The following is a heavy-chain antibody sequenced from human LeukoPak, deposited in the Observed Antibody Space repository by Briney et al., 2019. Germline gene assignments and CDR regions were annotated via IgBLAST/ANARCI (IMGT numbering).Heavy chain of an antibody. D-gene: IGHD2-2*01. Sequence: APLKVSCKASGYTFTGYYMHWVRQAPGQGLEWMGWINPNSGGTNYAQKFQGRVTMTRDTSISTAYMELSRLRSDDTAVYYCARGWGGYCSSTSCQINIYFDYWGQGTLVTVSS. CDR2: INPNSGGT. V-gene: IGHV1-2*02. CDR3: ARGWGGYCSSTSCQINIYFDY. CDR1: GYTFTGYY. J-gene: IGHJ4*02.